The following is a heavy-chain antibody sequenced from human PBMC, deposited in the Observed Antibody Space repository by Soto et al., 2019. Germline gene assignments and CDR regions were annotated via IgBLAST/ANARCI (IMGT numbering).Heavy chain of an antibody. D-gene: IGHD3-10*01. CDR3: VRNWRYYGGDYYDGMDA. Sequence: ITLKESGPTLVKPTQTLTLTCTFSGFSLNTGGVGVGWVRQPRGKAMEWLALIYWDDDERYRPSLRSRLNIAKDTINNQVVLTMTNMDPEDTATYYCVRNWRYYGGDYYDGMDAWGQGTTVTV. CDR1: GFSLNTGGVG. V-gene: IGHV2-5*02. CDR2: IYWDDDE. J-gene: IGHJ6*02.